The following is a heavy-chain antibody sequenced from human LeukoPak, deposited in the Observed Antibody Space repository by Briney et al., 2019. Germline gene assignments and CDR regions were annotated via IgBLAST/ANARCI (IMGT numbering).Heavy chain of an antibody. CDR3: ARDQLGVANY. V-gene: IGHV3-21*01. Sequence: PGGSLRLSCAASGFTFSSYSMNWVRQAPGKGLEWVSSISSSSSYIYYADSVKGRFTISRDNAKNSLYLQMNSLRAEDTAAYYCARDQLGVANYWGQGTLVTVSS. CDR1: GFTFSSYS. J-gene: IGHJ4*02. CDR2: ISSSSSYI. D-gene: IGHD2-8*01.